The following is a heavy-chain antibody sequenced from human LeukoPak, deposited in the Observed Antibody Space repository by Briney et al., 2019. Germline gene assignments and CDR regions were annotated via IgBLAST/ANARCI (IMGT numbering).Heavy chain of an antibody. V-gene: IGHV3-33*06. J-gene: IGHJ4*02. Sequence: PRRSLRLSCAASGFTFSSYGMHWVRQAPGKGLEWVAVIWYDGSNKYYADSVKGRFTISRDNSKNTLYLQMNSLRAEDTAVYYCAKGNGCSSTSCYEEVYYFDYWGQGTLVTVSS. CDR2: IWYDGSNK. CDR1: GFTFSSYG. CDR3: AKGNGCSSTSCYEEVYYFDY. D-gene: IGHD2-2*01.